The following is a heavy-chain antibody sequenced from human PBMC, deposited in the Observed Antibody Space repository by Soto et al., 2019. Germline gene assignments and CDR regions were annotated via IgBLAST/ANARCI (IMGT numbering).Heavy chain of an antibody. CDR1: GGSISRGDSY. D-gene: IGHD3-22*01. CDR3: ARDRTVSSGYYELFDY. V-gene: IGHV4-30-4*01. Sequence: SETLSLTCPVSGGSISRGDSYWSWIRQPPGEGLEWIGYIYYSGSTYYNPSLKSRVTISVDTSKNQFSLKLSSVTAADTAVYYCARDRTVSSGYYELFDYWGQGTLVTVS. CDR2: IYYSGST. J-gene: IGHJ4*02.